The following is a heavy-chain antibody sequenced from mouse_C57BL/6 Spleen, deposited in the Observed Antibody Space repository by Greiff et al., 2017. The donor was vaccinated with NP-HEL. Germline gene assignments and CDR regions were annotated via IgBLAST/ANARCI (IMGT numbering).Heavy chain of an antibody. D-gene: IGHD1-1*01. Sequence: QVQLKQSGAELARPGASVKMSCKASGYTFTSYTMHWVKQRPGQGLEWIGYINPSSGYTKYNQKFKDKATLTADKSSSTAYMQLSSLTSEDSAVYYCARRITTVVAPSIAMDYWGQGTSVTVSS. J-gene: IGHJ4*01. CDR1: GYTFTSYT. V-gene: IGHV1-4*01. CDR3: ARRITTVVAPSIAMDY. CDR2: INPSSGYT.